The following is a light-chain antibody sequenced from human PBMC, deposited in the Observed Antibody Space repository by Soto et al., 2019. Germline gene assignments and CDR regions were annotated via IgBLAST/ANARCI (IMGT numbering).Light chain of an antibody. CDR2: GAS. Sequence: EIVLTQSPATLSLSPGERATLSCRASQSVSRSHLAWFQQKPGQAPRLLIYGASNRATGIPDRVSGSGSGTDFTLTINRLEPEDFATYYCQQFSSYPLTFGGGTKVDIK. CDR1: QSVSRSH. CDR3: QQFSSYPLT. V-gene: IGKV3-20*01. J-gene: IGKJ4*01.